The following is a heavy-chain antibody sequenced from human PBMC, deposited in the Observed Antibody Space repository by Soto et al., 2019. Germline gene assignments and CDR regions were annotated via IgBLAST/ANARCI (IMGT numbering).Heavy chain of an antibody. D-gene: IGHD3-3*01. CDR1: GFTFSSYG. CDR2: ISYDGSNK. J-gene: IGHJ4*02. Sequence: GGSLRLSCAASGFTFSSYGMHWVRQAPGKGLEWVAVISYDGSNKYYADSVKGRFTISRDNSKNTLYLQMNSLRAEDTAVYYCAKDPDFWSGYPDYWGQGTLVTVS. V-gene: IGHV3-30*18. CDR3: AKDPDFWSGYPDY.